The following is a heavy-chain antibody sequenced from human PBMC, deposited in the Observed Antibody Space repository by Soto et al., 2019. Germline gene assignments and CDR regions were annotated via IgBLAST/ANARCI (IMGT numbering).Heavy chain of an antibody. Sequence: GWSLRLSCAGSGFTFSSYAMHGGRQAPGKGLEWVAVISYDGSNKYYADSVKGRFTISRDNSKNTLYLQMNSLRDEDTSVYYCERSYYDFWSGPELFDPSGQGTLVTVSS. D-gene: IGHD3-3*01. J-gene: IGHJ5*02. CDR1: GFTFSSYA. CDR3: ERSYYDFWSGPELFDP. V-gene: IGHV3-30-3*01. CDR2: ISYDGSNK.